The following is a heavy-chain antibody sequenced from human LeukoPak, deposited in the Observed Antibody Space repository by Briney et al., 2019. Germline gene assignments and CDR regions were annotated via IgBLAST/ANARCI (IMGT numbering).Heavy chain of an antibody. J-gene: IGHJ2*01. CDR3: ARKYSYGPYWYFDL. Sequence: PSETLSLTCTVSGGSISSYYWSWTRQPPGKRLEWIGYIYYSGSTNYNPSLKSRVTISVDTSKNQFSLKLSSVTAADTAVYYCARKYSYGPYWYFDLWGRGTLVTVSS. CDR1: GGSISSYY. D-gene: IGHD5-18*01. CDR2: IYYSGST. V-gene: IGHV4-59*01.